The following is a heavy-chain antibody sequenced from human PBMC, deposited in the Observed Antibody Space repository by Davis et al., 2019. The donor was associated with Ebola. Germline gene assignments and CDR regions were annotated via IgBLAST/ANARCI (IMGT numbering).Heavy chain of an antibody. CDR1: GGSISSYY. CDR3: ARRGRARGMDV. CDR2: IYYSGST. V-gene: IGHV4-59*08. Sequence: SETLSLTCTVSGGSISSYYWSWIRQFPGKGLEWIGYIYYSGSTNYNPSLKSRVTISVDTSKNQFSLKLSSVTAADTAVYYCARRGRARGMDVWGQGTTVTVSS. J-gene: IGHJ6*02.